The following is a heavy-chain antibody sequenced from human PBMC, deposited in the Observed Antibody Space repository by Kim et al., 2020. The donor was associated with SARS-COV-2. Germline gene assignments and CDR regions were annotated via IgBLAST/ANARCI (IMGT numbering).Heavy chain of an antibody. V-gene: IGHV4-59*01. CDR2: MHYTGST. CDR3: ARTARGVIPFDY. D-gene: IGHD3-10*01. J-gene: IGHJ4*02. CDR1: GASISTNS. Sequence: SETLSLTCAVSGASISTNSWSWIRQPPGKGLEWIGYMHYTGSTNYNPSLKSRVTISIDTSNNQFSLKLSSVTAADTAVYYCARTARGVIPFDYWGQGTLVTVSS.